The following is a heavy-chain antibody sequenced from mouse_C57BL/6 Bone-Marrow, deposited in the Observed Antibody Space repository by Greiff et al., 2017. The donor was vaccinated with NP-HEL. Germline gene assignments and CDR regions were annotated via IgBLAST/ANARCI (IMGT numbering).Heavy chain of an antibody. D-gene: IGHD1-1*01. V-gene: IGHV1-61*01. J-gene: IGHJ4*01. Sequence: QVQLQQPGAELVRPGSSVKLSCKASGYTFTSYWMDWVKQRPGQGLEWIGNIYPSDSETQYNQKFKDKATLTVDKSSSTAYMPLSSLTSEDSAVYYCARGELRGAMDYWGQGTSVTVSS. CDR2: IYPSDSET. CDR3: ARGELRGAMDY. CDR1: GYTFTSYW.